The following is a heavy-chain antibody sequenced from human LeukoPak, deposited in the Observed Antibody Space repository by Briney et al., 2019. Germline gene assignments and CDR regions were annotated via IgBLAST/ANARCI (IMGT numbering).Heavy chain of an antibody. V-gene: IGHV4-59*01. Sequence: PSETLSLTCAVYGGSFSGYYWSWIRQPPGKGLEWIGYIYCSGSTNYNPSLKSRVTISLDTFTKEVSLRLTSVTAADTAVYYCARDHRVLEWLGPSGYYYMDVWGKGTTVTVSS. CDR1: GGSFSGYY. J-gene: IGHJ6*03. CDR2: IYCSGST. D-gene: IGHD3-3*01. CDR3: ARDHRVLEWLGPSGYYYMDV.